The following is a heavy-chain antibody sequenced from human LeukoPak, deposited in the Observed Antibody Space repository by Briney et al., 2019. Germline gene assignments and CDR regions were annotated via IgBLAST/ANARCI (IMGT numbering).Heavy chain of an antibody. J-gene: IGHJ4*02. Sequence: GGSLRLSCAASGFTLSTHGMHWVRQAPGKGLEWVAFIRYDGSNKYYADSVKGRFTISGDNSKNTLYLQMNNLRTEDTAVYYCAKDRSGYDRDYWGQGTLVTASS. V-gene: IGHV3-30*02. CDR3: AKDRSGYDRDY. CDR1: GFTLSTHG. CDR2: IRYDGSNK. D-gene: IGHD5-12*01.